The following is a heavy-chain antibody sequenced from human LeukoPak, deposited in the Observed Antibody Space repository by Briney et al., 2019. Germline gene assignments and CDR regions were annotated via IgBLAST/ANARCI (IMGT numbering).Heavy chain of an antibody. CDR2: MNPNSANT. CDR3: ARTLPGGVVAY. CDR1: GYTFTSYD. J-gene: IGHJ4*02. V-gene: IGHV1-8*03. Sequence: ASVKVSCKASGYTFTSYDINWVRQATGQGLEWMGWMNPNSANTGYAQKFQGRVTITRDTSKSTAYMELSSLRSGDTAVYYCARTLPGGVVAYWGQGTLVTVSS. D-gene: IGHD1-14*01.